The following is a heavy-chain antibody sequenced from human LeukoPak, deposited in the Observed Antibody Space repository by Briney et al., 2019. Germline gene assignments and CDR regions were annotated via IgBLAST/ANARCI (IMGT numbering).Heavy chain of an antibody. J-gene: IGHJ3*02. CDR2: ISSSGSTI. Sequence: GGSLRLSCAASGFTFSDYYMSWIRQAPGKGLEWVSYISSSGSTIYYADSVKGRFTISRDNAKNSLYLQMNSLRAEDTAVYYCARDIESPLEWLSRSVDAFDIWGQGTMVTVSS. CDR1: GFTFSDYY. V-gene: IGHV3-11*01. D-gene: IGHD3-3*01. CDR3: ARDIESPLEWLSRSVDAFDI.